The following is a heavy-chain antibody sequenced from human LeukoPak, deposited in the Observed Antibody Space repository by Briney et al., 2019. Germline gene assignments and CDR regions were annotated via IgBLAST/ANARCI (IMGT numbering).Heavy chain of an antibody. D-gene: IGHD3-9*01. CDR2: IKPNSGGT. V-gene: IGHV1-2*02. Sequence: ASVKVSCKASGYTFTGYYMHWVRQAPGQGLEWMGWIKPNSGGTNYAQKFQGRVTMTRDTSISTAYMELSRLRSDDTAVYYCARGPHGRIYDILTGFDYWGQGTLVTVSS. CDR1: GYTFTGYY. CDR3: ARGPHGRIYDILTGFDY. J-gene: IGHJ4*02.